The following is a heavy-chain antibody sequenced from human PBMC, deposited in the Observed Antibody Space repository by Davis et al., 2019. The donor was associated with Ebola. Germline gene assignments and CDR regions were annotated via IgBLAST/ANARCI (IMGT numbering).Heavy chain of an antibody. V-gene: IGHV4-59*08. D-gene: IGHD5-18*01. Sequence: LETLSLTCAVYGGSFSGIDWSWIRQPPGKGLEWIGNIYYGGTTNYNPSLKSRVTISGDTSKNQFSLNVNSVTAADTAVYYCARQYYSYGFFDYWGQGTLVTVSS. CDR2: IYYGGTT. CDR3: ARQYYSYGFFDY. J-gene: IGHJ4*02. CDR1: GGSFSGID.